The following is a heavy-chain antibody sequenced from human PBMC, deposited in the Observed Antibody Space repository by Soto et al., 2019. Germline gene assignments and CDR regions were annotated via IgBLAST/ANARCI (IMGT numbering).Heavy chain of an antibody. CDR2: IGSSSSTI. CDR3: ARDGHIVVVPAAKDYYYYMDV. Sequence: GGSLRLSCAASGFTFSSYSMNWVRRAPGKGLEWVSYIGSSSSTIYYADSVKGRFTISRDNAKNSLYLQMNSLRAEDTAVYYCARDGHIVVVPAAKDYYYYMDVWGKGTTVTVSS. J-gene: IGHJ6*03. CDR1: GFTFSSYS. V-gene: IGHV3-48*01. D-gene: IGHD2-2*01.